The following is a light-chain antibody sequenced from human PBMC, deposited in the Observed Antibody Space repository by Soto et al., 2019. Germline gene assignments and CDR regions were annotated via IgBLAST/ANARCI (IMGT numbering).Light chain of an antibody. Sequence: QSVLTQPASVSGSPGQSITISCTGTSSDVGGYNYVSWYQQHPGKAPKLMIYDVSNRPSGVSNRFSGSKSGNTASLTISGLQAEDEADYYCRSYTSSTTPYVFGTGTKVTGL. CDR1: SSDVGGYNY. CDR2: DVS. CDR3: RSYTSSTTPYV. J-gene: IGLJ1*01. V-gene: IGLV2-14*01.